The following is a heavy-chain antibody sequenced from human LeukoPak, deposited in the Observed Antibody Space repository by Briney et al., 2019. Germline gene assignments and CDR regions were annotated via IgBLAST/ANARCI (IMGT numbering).Heavy chain of an antibody. CDR1: GYTFTDYY. V-gene: IGHV1-69-2*01. CDR3: ATTPNRMDAFDI. CDR2: VDPEDGET. D-gene: IGHD2-15*01. Sequence: ASVKLSCKVSGYTFTDYYMHWVPQAPGKGLEWMGLVDPEDGETIYAEKFQGRVTITADTSTDTAYMELSSLRSEDTAVYYCATTPNRMDAFDIWGQGTMVTVSS. J-gene: IGHJ3*02.